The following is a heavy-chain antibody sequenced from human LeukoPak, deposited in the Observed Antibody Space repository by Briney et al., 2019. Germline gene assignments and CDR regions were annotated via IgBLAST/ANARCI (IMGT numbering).Heavy chain of an antibody. V-gene: IGHV4-59*01. CDR1: GGSISSYY. CDR2: IYYSGST. J-gene: IGHJ6*02. Sequence: PSETLSLTCTVSGGSISSYYWSWIRKPPGKGLEWIGYIYYSGSTNYNPSLKSRVTISVDTSKNQFSLKLSSVTAADTAVYYCARVRRGYSYLISYYYYGMDVWGQGTTVTVSS. CDR3: ARVRRGYSYLISYYYYGMDV. D-gene: IGHD5-18*01.